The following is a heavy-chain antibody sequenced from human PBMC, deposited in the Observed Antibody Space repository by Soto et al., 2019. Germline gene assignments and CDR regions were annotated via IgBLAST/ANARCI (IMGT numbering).Heavy chain of an antibody. D-gene: IGHD3-10*01. CDR2: ISSSGSTI. V-gene: IGHV3-11*01. CDR3: ARDLSSWFGDPISRYFQH. CDR1: GFTFSDYY. J-gene: IGHJ1*01. Sequence: PGGSLRLSCAASGFTFSDYYMSWIRQAPGKGLEWVSYISSSGSTIYYADSVKGRFTISRDNAKNSLYLQMNSLRAEDTAVYYCARDLSSWFGDPISRYFQHWGQGTLVTVSS.